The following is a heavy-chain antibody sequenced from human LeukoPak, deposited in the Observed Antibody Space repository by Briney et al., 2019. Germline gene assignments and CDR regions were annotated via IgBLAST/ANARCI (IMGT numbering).Heavy chain of an antibody. D-gene: IGHD1-26*01. Sequence: GRSLRLSCAASGFTFSSYAMHWVRQAPGKGLEWVAVISYDGSNKYYADSVKGRFTISRDNSKNTLYLVMTSLRAEDTAVYYCANRIVGDKHFDSWGQGTLVTVS. V-gene: IGHV3-30-3*01. J-gene: IGHJ4*02. CDR1: GFTFSSYA. CDR2: ISYDGSNK. CDR3: ANRIVGDKHFDS.